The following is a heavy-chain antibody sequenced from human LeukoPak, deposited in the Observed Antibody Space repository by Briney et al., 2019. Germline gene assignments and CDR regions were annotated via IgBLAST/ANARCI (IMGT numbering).Heavy chain of an antibody. CDR1: GGSISSYY. Sequence: SETLSLTCTVSGGSISSYYWSWIRQPPGKRLEWIGYIYYSGSTNYNPSLKSQVTISVDMSKNQFSLKLRSVTAADTAVYYCARALRGGNSYGYLDSWGQGSLVTVSS. V-gene: IGHV4-59*01. D-gene: IGHD5-18*01. CDR2: IYYSGST. J-gene: IGHJ4*02. CDR3: ARALRGGNSYGYLDS.